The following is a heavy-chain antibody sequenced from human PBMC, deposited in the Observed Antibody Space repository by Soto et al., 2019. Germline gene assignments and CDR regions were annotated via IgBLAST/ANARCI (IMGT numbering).Heavy chain of an antibody. J-gene: IGHJ6*03. V-gene: IGHV3-33*01. Sequence: GGSLRLSCAASGFTFSSYGMHWVRQAPGKGLEWVAVIWYDGSNKYYADSVKGRFTISRDNSKNTLYLQMNSLRAEDTAVYYCARGGYDRPETYYYYYYMDVWGKGTTVTVSS. D-gene: IGHD5-12*01. CDR3: ARGGYDRPETYYYYYYMDV. CDR2: IWYDGSNK. CDR1: GFTFSSYG.